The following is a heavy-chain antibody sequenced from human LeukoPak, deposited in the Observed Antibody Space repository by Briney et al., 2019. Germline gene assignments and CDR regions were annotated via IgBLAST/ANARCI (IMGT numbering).Heavy chain of an antibody. D-gene: IGHD3-3*01. CDR3: ARVASPTITIFGVVHYYYYYMDV. J-gene: IGHJ6*03. V-gene: IGHV4-38-2*01. CDR1: GYSISGAYY. CDR2: IFHGGST. Sequence: SETLSLTCAVSGYSISGAYYWGWIRQPPGNGLEWIGNIFHGGSTYYNPSLTSRVTISVDTSKNQFSLKLSSVTAADTAVYYCARVASPTITIFGVVHYYYYYMDVWGKGTTVTVSS.